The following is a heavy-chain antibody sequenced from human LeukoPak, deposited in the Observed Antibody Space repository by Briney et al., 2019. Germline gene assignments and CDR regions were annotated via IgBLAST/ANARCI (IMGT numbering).Heavy chain of an antibody. J-gene: IGHJ5*02. V-gene: IGHV1-2*02. CDR2: INPNSGGT. D-gene: IGHD2-2*01. CDR3: ARSRIVVVPAARFDP. CDR1: GYTFTGYY. Sequence: ASVKVSXKASGYTFTGYYMHWVRQAPGQGLEWIGWINPNSGGTNYAQKFQGRVTMTRDTSISTAYMELSRLRSDDTAVYYCARSRIVVVPAARFDPWGQGTLVTVSS.